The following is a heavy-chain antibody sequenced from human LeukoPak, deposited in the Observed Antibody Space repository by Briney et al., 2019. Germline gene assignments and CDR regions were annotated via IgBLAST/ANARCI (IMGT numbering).Heavy chain of an antibody. CDR1: GFTFSSYE. CDR2: ISSSSSTI. J-gene: IGHJ4*02. CDR3: ARDQYDEYYDSTYYFDY. Sequence: GGSLRLSCAASGFTFSSYEMNWVRQAPGKGLEWVSYISSSSSTIYYADSVKGRFTISRDNAKNSLYLQMNSLRAEDTAVYYYARDQYDEYYDSTYYFDYWGQGTLVTVSS. D-gene: IGHD3-22*01. V-gene: IGHV3-48*01.